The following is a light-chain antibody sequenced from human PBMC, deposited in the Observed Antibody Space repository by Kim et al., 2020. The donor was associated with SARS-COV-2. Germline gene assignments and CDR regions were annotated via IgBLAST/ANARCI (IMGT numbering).Light chain of an antibody. J-gene: IGKJ2*01. V-gene: IGKV1-5*03. CDR1: QSISTW. Sequence: DIQMTQSPSTLSASVGDRVIITCRASQSISTWLAWYQQKPVKAPKLLIYKASTLESGVPSRFSGSGSGTEFTLTISSLQPDDFATYYCQQYNSSFGQGTKLEI. CDR3: QQYNSS. CDR2: KAS.